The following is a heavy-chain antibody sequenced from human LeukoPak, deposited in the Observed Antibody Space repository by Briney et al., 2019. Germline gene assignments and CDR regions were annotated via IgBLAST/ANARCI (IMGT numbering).Heavy chain of an antibody. CDR3: VSMVRAIGY. V-gene: IGHV3-30*02. J-gene: IGHJ4*02. CDR1: GFTFSNHG. CDR2: VWDDGNRK. D-gene: IGHD3-10*01. Sequence: PGGSLRLSCAASGFTFSNHGMHWDRQAPGKGLEWVALVWDDGNRKYYADSVKGRFTISRDNSKNSVYMQLNSLRPEDTAMYYCVSMVRAIGYWGQGTLVTVSS.